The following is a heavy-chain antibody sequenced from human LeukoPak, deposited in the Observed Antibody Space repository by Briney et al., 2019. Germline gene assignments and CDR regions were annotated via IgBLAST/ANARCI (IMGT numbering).Heavy chain of an antibody. D-gene: IGHD1-26*01. V-gene: IGHV1-2*02. Sequence: ASVKVSCKASGYTFTGYYMHWVRQAPGQGLEWMGWINPNSGGTNYAQKFQGRVTMTRDASISTAYMELSRLRSDDTAVYYCAGDPVGAGNSYYFDYWGQGTLVTVSS. J-gene: IGHJ4*02. CDR3: AGDPVGAGNSYYFDY. CDR2: INPNSGGT. CDR1: GYTFTGYY.